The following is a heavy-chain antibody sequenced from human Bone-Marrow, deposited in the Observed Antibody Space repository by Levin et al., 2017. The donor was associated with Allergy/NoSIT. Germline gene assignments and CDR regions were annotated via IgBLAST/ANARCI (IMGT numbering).Heavy chain of an antibody. V-gene: IGHV4-59*01. Sequence: PSETLSLTCTVSGASIRSYYWSWIRQPSGKGLEWIGYLIYSGSTHYNPSLKSRVTISVDTSKNQFSLKLSSVTPADTAVYYCARMSYPATVDYWGQGTLVTVSS. D-gene: IGHD3-16*01. CDR3: ARMSYPATVDY. J-gene: IGHJ4*02. CDR2: LIYSGST. CDR1: GASIRSYY.